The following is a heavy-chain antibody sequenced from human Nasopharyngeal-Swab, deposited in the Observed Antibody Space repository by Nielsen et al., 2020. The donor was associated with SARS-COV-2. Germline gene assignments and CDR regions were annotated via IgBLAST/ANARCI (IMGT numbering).Heavy chain of an antibody. CDR2: IIPIFGTA. V-gene: IGHV1-69*13. CDR3: ARDPGVSWPNNKYYYYYMDV. Sequence: SVKVSCKASGGTFSSYAISWVRQAPGQGLEWMGGIIPIFGTANYAQKFQGRVTITADESTSTAYMELSSLRSEDTAVYYCARDPGVSWPNNKYYYYYMDVWGKGTTVTVSS. J-gene: IGHJ6*03. D-gene: IGHD1/OR15-1a*01. CDR1: GGTFSSYA.